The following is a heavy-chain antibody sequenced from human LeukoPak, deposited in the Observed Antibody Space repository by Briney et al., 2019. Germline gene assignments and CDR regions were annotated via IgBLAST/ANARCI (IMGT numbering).Heavy chain of an antibody. CDR1: GGSISSYY. V-gene: IGHV4-4*07. Sequence: SQTLSLTHTVPGGSISSYYWSWIRQPGGKGLEWIGRIYTSGSTNYNPSLKSRVTMSVDTSKNQFSLKLSSVTAADTAVYYCAREIAAAGTIDYWGQGTLVTVSS. CDR3: AREIAAAGTIDY. D-gene: IGHD6-13*01. J-gene: IGHJ4*02. CDR2: IYTSGST.